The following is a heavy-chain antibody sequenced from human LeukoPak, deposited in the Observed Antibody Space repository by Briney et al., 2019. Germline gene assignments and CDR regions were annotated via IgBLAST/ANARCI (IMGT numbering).Heavy chain of an antibody. D-gene: IGHD3-22*01. V-gene: IGHV4-59*01. CDR2: IYYSGST. CDR1: GGSISSYY. J-gene: IGHJ4*02. CDR3: ARGDSYDSSGYYAYFDY. Sequence: PSETLSLTCTVSGGSISSYYWSWIRQPPGKGLEWIGYIYYSGSTNYNPSLKSRVTISVDTSKNQFSLKLSSVTAADTAVYYCARGDSYDSSGYYAYFDYWGQGTLVTVSS.